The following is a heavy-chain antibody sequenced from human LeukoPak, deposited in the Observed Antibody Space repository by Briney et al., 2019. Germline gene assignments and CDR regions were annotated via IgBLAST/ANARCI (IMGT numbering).Heavy chain of an antibody. CDR2: ISGSGDTI. J-gene: IGHJ4*02. Sequence: GGSLRLSCAASGFTFSSYWMTWVRQAPGKGLEWVSYISGSGDTIYYADSMKGRFTISRDNAKNSLDLQMNSLRVEDTAVYYCARDWAGGPHDYWGQGTLVTVSS. CDR1: GFTFSSYW. CDR3: ARDWAGGPHDY. D-gene: IGHD3-10*01. V-gene: IGHV3-48*03.